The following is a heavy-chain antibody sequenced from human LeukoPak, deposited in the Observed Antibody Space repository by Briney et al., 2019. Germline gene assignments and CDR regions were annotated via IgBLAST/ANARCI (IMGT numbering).Heavy chain of an antibody. V-gene: IGHV3-7*01. Sequence: SGGSLRLSCAASGFTFSDYYMSWIRQAPGKGLEWVANIKQDGSEKYYVDSVKGRFTISRDNAKNSLYLQMNSLRAEDTAVYYCARDIEELWFIGYWGQGTLVTVSS. CDR2: IKQDGSEK. J-gene: IGHJ4*02. D-gene: IGHD5-18*01. CDR1: GFTFSDYY. CDR3: ARDIEELWFIGY.